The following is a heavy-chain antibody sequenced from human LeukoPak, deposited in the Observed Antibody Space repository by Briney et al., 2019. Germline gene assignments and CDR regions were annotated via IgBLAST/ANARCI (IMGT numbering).Heavy chain of an antibody. Sequence: GASVKVSCKASGYTFTTYDINWVRQATGQGLEWMGWMNPSSGYTGYAQKFQGRVTITRDTSISTAYMELSSLRSEDTAVYYCARVAGSIDYWDQGTLVTVSS. CDR3: ARVAGSIDY. V-gene: IGHV1-8*03. CDR2: MNPSSGYT. D-gene: IGHD6-19*01. CDR1: GYTFTTYD. J-gene: IGHJ4*02.